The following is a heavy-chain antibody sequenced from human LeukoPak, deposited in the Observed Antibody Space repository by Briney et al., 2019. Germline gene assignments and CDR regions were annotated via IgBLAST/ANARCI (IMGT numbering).Heavy chain of an antibody. CDR1: GFSFSDYE. Sequence: GGSLRLSCVVSGFSFSDYEMAWVRQAPGMGLEWISYISNSGDIRRYADAVKGRFAISRDNAKNSVSLQMNSLRADDTGLYFCAGGPQYSGSYGDWGQGTLVTVSS. D-gene: IGHD1-26*01. V-gene: IGHV3-48*03. CDR2: ISNSGDIR. J-gene: IGHJ4*02. CDR3: AGGPQYSGSYGD.